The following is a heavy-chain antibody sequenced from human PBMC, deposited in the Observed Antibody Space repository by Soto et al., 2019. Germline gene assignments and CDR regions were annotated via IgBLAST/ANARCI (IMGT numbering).Heavy chain of an antibody. CDR3: ARRLATVVTSPFDY. J-gene: IGHJ4*02. Sequence: QITLKESGPTLVKPTQTLTLTCTFSGFSLSTSGVGVGWIRQPPGKALEWLALIYWDDDKRYSPSLKSRLTITKETSKNPVVLTMTNMDPVDTATYYCARRLATVVTSPFDYWGQGTLVTVSS. V-gene: IGHV2-5*02. D-gene: IGHD4-17*01. CDR2: IYWDDDK. CDR1: GFSLSTSGVG.